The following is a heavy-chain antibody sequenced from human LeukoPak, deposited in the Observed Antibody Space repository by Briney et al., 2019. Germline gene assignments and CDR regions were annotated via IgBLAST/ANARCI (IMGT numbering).Heavy chain of an antibody. CDR3: AGRRATGAFDI. Sequence: PSQALSLTCTVSGGSISIGSYYWSWIRQPAGKGLEWIGRIYTSGSTNYNPSLKSRLTISVDTSKNQLSLKLSSVTAADTAVYYCAGRRATGAFDIWGQGTMVTVSS. V-gene: IGHV4-61*02. CDR2: IYTSGST. CDR1: GGSISIGSYY. J-gene: IGHJ3*02. D-gene: IGHD3-9*01.